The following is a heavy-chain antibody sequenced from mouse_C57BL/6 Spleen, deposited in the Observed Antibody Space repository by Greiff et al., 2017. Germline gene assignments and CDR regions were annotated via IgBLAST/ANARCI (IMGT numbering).Heavy chain of an antibody. CDR2: ISCGGSYT. D-gene: IGHD2-5*01. Sequence: DVMLVESGGDLVKPGGSLKLSCAASGFTFSSYGMSWVRQTPDKKLEWVATISCGGSYTYYPDRVKGRFTISRDNAKNTLYLQMSSLKSEDTAMYYCARRNYRNYWFAYWGQGTLVTVSA. J-gene: IGHJ3*01. CDR1: GFTFSSYG. V-gene: IGHV5-6*02. CDR3: ARRNYRNYWFAY.